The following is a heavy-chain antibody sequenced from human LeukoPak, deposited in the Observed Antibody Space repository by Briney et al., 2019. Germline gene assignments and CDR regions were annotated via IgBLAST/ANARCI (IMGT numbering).Heavy chain of an antibody. CDR2: IYYSGYT. V-gene: IGHV4-39*01. J-gene: IGHJ4*02. CDR1: GGSISSTSDH. D-gene: IGHD2-2*01. Sequence: SETLSLTCTVSGGSISSTSDHWGWIRQSPGKGLEWIGNIYYSGYTHYNPSLQSRVSLSVDTSKNQFSLKLSSVTAADTAVYYCARVLPAATNFDYWGQGTLVTVSS. CDR3: ARVLPAATNFDY.